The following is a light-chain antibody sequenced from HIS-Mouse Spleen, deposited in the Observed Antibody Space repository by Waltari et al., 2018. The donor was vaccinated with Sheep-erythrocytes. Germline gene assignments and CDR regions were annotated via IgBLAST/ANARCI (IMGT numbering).Light chain of an antibody. V-gene: IGLV1-47*01. CDR1: SSNIGSNY. J-gene: IGLJ3*02. CDR2: RNN. Sequence: QSVLTQPPSASGTPGQRFTIPCSGRSSNIGSNYVYWYQQLPGTAPKPLIYRNNQRPSGVPDRFSGSKSGTSASLAISGLRSEDEADYYCAAWDDSLSGNWVFGGGTKLTVL. CDR3: AAWDDSLSGNWV.